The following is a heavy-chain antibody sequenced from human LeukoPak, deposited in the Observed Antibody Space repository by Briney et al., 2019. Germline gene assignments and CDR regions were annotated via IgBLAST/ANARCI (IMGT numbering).Heavy chain of an antibody. CDR2: IYYSGST. CDR1: GGSISSYY. J-gene: IGHJ4*02. D-gene: IGHD3-22*01. V-gene: IGHV4-59*01. Sequence: PSETLSLTCTVSGGSISSYYWSWIRQPPGKGLEWIGYIYYSGSTNYNPSLKSRVTISVDTSKNQFSLKLSSVTAADTAVYYCARESADYYDSSVIYYFDYWGQGTLVTVSS. CDR3: ARESADYYDSSVIYYFDY.